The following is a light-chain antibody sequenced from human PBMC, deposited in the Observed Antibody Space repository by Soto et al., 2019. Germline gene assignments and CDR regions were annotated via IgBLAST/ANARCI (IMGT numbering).Light chain of an antibody. CDR1: QSLSSTY. J-gene: IGKJ4*01. CDR3: QQHGNSPPT. CDR2: GAS. V-gene: IGKV3-20*01. Sequence: EIVLTQSPGTLSLSPGERATLSCRASQSLSSTYLAWYQQNPGQAPRLLIDGASSRATGIPDRFIGSGSATDFTLTISSLEAEDFAVYHCQQHGNSPPTFGGGTKVEI.